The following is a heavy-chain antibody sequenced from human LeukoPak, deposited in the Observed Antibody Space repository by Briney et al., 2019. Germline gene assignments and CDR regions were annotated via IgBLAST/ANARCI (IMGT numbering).Heavy chain of an antibody. Sequence: PGGSLRLSCAVSGFTFNTYTMNWVRQAPGKVLEWVSSISSSSSYRYYADSVKGRFTISRDNAKNSLYLQMNSLRAEDTAVYYCARDRSNVAATDGWFDPWGQGTLVTVSS. V-gene: IGHV3-21*01. J-gene: IGHJ5*02. D-gene: IGHD6-13*01. CDR1: GFTFNTYT. CDR3: ARDRSNVAATDGWFDP. CDR2: ISSSSSYR.